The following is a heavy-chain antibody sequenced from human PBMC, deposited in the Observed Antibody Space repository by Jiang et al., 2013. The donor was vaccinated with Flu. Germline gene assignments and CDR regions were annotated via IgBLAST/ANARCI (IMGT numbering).Heavy chain of an antibody. Sequence: GSGLVKPSQTLSLSCSVSGVSVSSGDYYWSWIRRPPGKGLEWIGYIYSGGFTSYNPSLKSRAAMSLDTSKNQFFLNLTSVTAADQAMYYCARGIHRDDDVWSGFDPWGQGTLVTISS. J-gene: IGHJ5*02. CDR1: GVSVSSGDYY. V-gene: IGHV4-30-4*01. CDR3: ARGIHRDDDVWSGFDP. CDR2: IYSGGFT. D-gene: IGHD3-3*01.